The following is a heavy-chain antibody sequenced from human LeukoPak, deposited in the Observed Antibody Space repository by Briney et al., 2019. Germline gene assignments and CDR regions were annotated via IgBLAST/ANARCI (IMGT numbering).Heavy chain of an antibody. V-gene: IGHV3-30*02. CDR1: GFTFRSYG. CDR2: IRYDGTNK. Sequence: GGSLRLSCAASGFTFRSYGMHWVRQAPGKGLEWVAIIRYDGTNKYYADSVKGRFTISRDNSKNTLYLQMNSLRAEDAAVYFCAKAPVTSCRGAYCYPFDSWGQGTLVTVSS. D-gene: IGHD2-21*01. J-gene: IGHJ4*02. CDR3: AKAPVTSCRGAYCYPFDS.